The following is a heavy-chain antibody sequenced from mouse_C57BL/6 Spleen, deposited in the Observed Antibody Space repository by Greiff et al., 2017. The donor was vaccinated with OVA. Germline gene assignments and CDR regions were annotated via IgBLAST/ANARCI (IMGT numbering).Heavy chain of an antibody. V-gene: IGHV5-9-1*02. D-gene: IGHD1-1*01. CDR2: ISSGGDYI. CDR3: TRDLLYYYGSSYGAMGY. J-gene: IGHJ4*01. Sequence: DVMLVESGEGLVKPGGSLKLSCAASGFTFSSYAMSWVRQTPEKRLEWVAYISSGGDYIYYADTVKGRFTISRDNARNTLYLQMSSLKSEDTAMYYCTRDLLYYYGSSYGAMGYWGQGTSVTVSS. CDR1: GFTFSSYA.